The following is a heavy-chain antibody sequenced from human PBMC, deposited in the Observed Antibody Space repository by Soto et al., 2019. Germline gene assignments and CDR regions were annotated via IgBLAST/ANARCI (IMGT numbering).Heavy chain of an antibody. CDR1: GFIFRSYG. V-gene: IGHV3-30*03. CDR3: ARDSSEGPGATPRNYYYYGMDV. CDR2: MSYGGTNK. D-gene: IGHD1-26*01. Sequence: QEQLVESGGGVVQPGRSLRLSCAASGFIFRSYGMHWVRQAPGKGLEWVAVMSYGGTNKYHADSVKGRFTISRDNSKNTGYLHMNSLRPEETALYYCARDSSEGPGATPRNYYYYGMDVWGQGTTVTVPS. J-gene: IGHJ6*02.